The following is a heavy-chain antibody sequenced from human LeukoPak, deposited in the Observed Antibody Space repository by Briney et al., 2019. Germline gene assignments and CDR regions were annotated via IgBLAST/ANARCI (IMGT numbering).Heavy chain of an antibody. V-gene: IGHV4-31*03. Sequence: TSQTLSLTCTVSGGSISSGGYYWSWIRQHPGKGLEWIGYIYYSGSTYYNPPRRARVTISVDTTKNQFSLKLSSVTAADTAVYYCARSIAARHFDPWGRGTLVTVSS. D-gene: IGHD6-6*01. CDR3: ARSIAARHFDP. CDR1: GGSISSGGYY. CDR2: IYYSGST. J-gene: IGHJ2*01.